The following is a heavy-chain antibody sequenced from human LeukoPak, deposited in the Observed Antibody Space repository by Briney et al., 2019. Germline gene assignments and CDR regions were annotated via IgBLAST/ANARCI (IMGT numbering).Heavy chain of an antibody. CDR3: ASDYSNYPY. J-gene: IGHJ4*02. Sequence: ASVKVSCKASGYTFTSYDINWVRQATGQGLEWMGWMNPNSGNTGYAQEFQGRVTMTRNTSISTAYMELSSLRSEDTAVYYCASDYSNYPYWGQGTLVTVSS. CDR1: GYTFTSYD. D-gene: IGHD4-11*01. CDR2: MNPNSGNT. V-gene: IGHV1-8*01.